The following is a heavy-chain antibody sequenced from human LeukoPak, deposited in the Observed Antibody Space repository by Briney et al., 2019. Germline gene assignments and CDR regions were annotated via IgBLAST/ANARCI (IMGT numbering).Heavy chain of an antibody. D-gene: IGHD1-14*01. CDR1: GFTFDDYG. CDR3: ARADNPNYYFYYMDV. V-gene: IGHV3-20*04. Sequence: GGSLRLSCAASGFTFDDYGMSWVRQAPGKGLEWVSGINWNGGSTGYADSVKGRFTISRDNAKNSLYLQMNSLRAEDTAFYYCARADNPNYYFYYMDVWGKGTTVTVSS. CDR2: INWNGGST. J-gene: IGHJ6*03.